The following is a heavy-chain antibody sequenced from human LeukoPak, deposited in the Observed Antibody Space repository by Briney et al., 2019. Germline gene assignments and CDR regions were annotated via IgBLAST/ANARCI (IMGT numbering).Heavy chain of an antibody. CDR3: ARDGTGGWARRCCFQH. D-gene: IGHD6-19*01. J-gene: IGHJ1*01. Sequence: GASVKVSCKASGYTFTSYYMHWVRQAPGQGLEWMGIINPSGGSTSYAQKFQGRVTMTRDTSTSTVYMELSSLRSEDTAVYYCARDGTGGWARRCCFQHWGQGTLVTVSS. V-gene: IGHV1-46*01. CDR1: GYTFTSYY. CDR2: INPSGGST.